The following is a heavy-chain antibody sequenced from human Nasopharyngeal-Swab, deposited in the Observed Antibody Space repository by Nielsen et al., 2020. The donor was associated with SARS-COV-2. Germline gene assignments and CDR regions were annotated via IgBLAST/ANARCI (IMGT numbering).Heavy chain of an antibody. Sequence: GESLILSFAASGITFSSYAMRWVRQAPGKGLEWVSAIRGRGGSTYFADSVKGRFTISRDNSKNTLYLQMNSLRAEDTAVYYCAKDSLYYYYGMDVWGQGTTVTVSS. J-gene: IGHJ6*02. CDR3: AKDSLYYYYGMDV. CDR1: GITFSSYA. V-gene: IGHV3-23*01. CDR2: IRGRGGST.